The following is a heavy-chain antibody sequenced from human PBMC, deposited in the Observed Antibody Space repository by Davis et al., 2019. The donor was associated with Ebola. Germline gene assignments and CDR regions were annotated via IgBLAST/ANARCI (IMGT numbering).Heavy chain of an antibody. CDR2: INHSGST. CDR3: ARGSSAGATKSFDWFDP. CDR1: GGSFSGYY. D-gene: IGHD1-26*01. J-gene: IGHJ5*02. V-gene: IGHV4-34*01. Sequence: SETLSLTCAVYGGSFSGYYWSWIRQPQGKGLEWIGEINHSGSTNYNPSLKSRVTISVDTSKNQFSLKLSSVTAADTAVYYCARGSSAGATKSFDWFDPWGQGTLVTVSS.